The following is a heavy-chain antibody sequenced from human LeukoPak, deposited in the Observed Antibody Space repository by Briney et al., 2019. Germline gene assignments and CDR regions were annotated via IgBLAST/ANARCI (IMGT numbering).Heavy chain of an antibody. Sequence: GGSLTLSCAASGFSFTSYPFHWVRQAPGKGLEWVAVISYDVNDKHYADSVRGRFSISRDDSENTVYLHINSLRDEDTGIYYCARANCGGACYFSGYGMDVWGPGTTVTVSS. CDR3: ARANCGGACYFSGYGMDV. J-gene: IGHJ6*02. CDR1: GFSFTSYP. CDR2: ISYDVNDK. V-gene: IGHV3-30*04. D-gene: IGHD2-21*02.